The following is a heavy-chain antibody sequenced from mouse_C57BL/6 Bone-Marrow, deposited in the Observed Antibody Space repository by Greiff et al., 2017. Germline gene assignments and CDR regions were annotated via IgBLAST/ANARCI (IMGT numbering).Heavy chain of an antibody. CDR2: ISSGGDYI. D-gene: IGHD2-10*02. J-gene: IGHJ2*01. V-gene: IGHV5-9-1*02. CDR3: IRWRGLESFDY. CDR1: GFTFSSYA. Sequence: EVMLVESGEGLVKPGGSLKLSCAASGFTFSSYAMSWVRQTPEKRLEWVAYISSGGDYIYYADTVKGRFTISRDNARNTLYLQMSSLKSEDTAMYYCIRWRGLESFDYWGQGTTLTVSS.